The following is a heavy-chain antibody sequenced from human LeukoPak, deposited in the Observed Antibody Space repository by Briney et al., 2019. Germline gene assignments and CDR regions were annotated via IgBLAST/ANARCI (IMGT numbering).Heavy chain of an antibody. CDR2: IYHSGST. V-gene: IGHV4-30-2*01. D-gene: IGHD6-19*01. CDR1: GGSISSGGYS. CDR3: ARSSRHRTAVAGTREYFQH. Sequence: SRTLSLTCAVSGGSISSGGYSWSWIRQPPGKGLEWIGYIYHSGSTYYNPSLKSRVTISVDRSKNQFSLKLSSVTAADTAVYYCARSSRHRTAVAGTREYFQHWGQGTLVTVSS. J-gene: IGHJ1*01.